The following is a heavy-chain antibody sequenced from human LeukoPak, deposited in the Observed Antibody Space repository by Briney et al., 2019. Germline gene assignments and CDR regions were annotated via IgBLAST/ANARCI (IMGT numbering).Heavy chain of an antibody. CDR1: GGSFSGYY. CDR2: INHSGST. J-gene: IGHJ4*02. V-gene: IGHV4-34*01. Sequence: ASGTLSLTCAVYGGSFSGYYWSWIRQPPGKGLEWIGEINHSGSTNYNPSLKSRVTISVDTSKNQFSLRLSSVTAADTAVYYCASPRELFDWGQGTLVTVSS. CDR3: ASPRELFD. D-gene: IGHD1-7*01.